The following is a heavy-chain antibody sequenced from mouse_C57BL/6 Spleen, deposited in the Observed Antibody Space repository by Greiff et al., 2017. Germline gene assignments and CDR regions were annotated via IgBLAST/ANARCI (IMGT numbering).Heavy chain of an antibody. J-gene: IGHJ2*01. Sequence: QLQQSGAELVRPGASVTLSCKASGYTFTDYEMHWVKQRPVHGLEWIGAIDPETGGTAYNQKFNGKAILNADKSSSTAYMEPLSLTAKDSAVYYGTKAGSFDYWGQGTTLTVSS. CDR2: IDPETGGT. D-gene: IGHD4-1*01. V-gene: IGHV1-15*01. CDR1: GYTFTDYE. CDR3: TKAGSFDY.